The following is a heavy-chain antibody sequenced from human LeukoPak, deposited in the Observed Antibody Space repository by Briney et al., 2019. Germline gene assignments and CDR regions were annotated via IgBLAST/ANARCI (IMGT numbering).Heavy chain of an antibody. CDR2: ISSNGDST. D-gene: IGHD3-10*01. CDR1: GFTFSSYA. CDR3: TSPPGRSFGEPNYFDY. Sequence: GGSLRLSCSASGFTFSSYAMHWVRQAPGKGLEYVSGISSNGDSTDCSDSVKGRFTVSRDDSKSIAYLQMNSLKTEDTAVYYCTSPPGRSFGEPNYFDYWGQGTLVTVSS. V-gene: IGHV3-64*04. J-gene: IGHJ4*02.